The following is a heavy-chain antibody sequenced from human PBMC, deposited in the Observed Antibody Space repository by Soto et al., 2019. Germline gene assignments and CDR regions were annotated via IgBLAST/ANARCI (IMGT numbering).Heavy chain of an antibody. D-gene: IGHD2-21*02. V-gene: IGHV4-4*07. CDR2: IYGTGTT. CDR1: GGSINSHY. CDR3: AREKDYYYSALDV. Sequence: QVQLQESGPGLVKPSETLSLTCTVSGGSINSHYWTWIRQPAGKGLEYIGRIYGTGTTDYNPSLESRVSMAVDTSKNQFYLRLTSVTAADSAKDFCAREKDYYYSALDVWGQGTTVAVSS. J-gene: IGHJ6*02.